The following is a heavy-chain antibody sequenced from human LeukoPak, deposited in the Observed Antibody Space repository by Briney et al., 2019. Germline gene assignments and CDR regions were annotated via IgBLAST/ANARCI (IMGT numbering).Heavy chain of an antibody. V-gene: IGHV3-30-3*01. D-gene: IGHD6-19*01. J-gene: IGHJ6*02. CDR2: ISYDGSNK. Sequence: GRSLRLSCAASGFTFSSYAMHWVRQAPGKGLEWVAVISYDGSNKYYADSVKGRFTISRDNSKNTLYLQMNSLRAEDTAVYYCARGTPSSSGWLYYGMDVWGQGTTVTVSS. CDR3: ARGTPSSSGWLYYGMDV. CDR1: GFTFSSYA.